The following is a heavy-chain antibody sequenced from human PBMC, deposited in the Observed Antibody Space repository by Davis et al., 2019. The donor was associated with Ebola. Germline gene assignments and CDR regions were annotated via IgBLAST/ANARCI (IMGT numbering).Heavy chain of an antibody. J-gene: IGHJ4*02. Sequence: SETLSLTCSVSGGSITNYYWSWIRQPQGKGLEWIGYISYSGNTNYNPSLKSRVTISVDTSKNQFSLKLSSVTAADTAVYYCARRGNNSWYYYFDYWGQGTLVTVSS. V-gene: IGHV4-59*01. CDR3: ARRGNNSWYYYFDY. CDR1: GGSITNYY. D-gene: IGHD6-13*01. CDR2: ISYSGNT.